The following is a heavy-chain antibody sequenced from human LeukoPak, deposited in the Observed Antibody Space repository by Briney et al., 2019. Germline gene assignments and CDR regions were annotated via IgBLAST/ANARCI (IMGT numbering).Heavy chain of an antibody. CDR2: INAGNGNT. V-gene: IGHV1-3*01. D-gene: IGHD4-17*01. CDR3: ARVSNGDYGGAY. Sequence: ASVKVSCKASGYTFTSYAMHWVRQAPGQRLEWMGWINAGNGNTKYSQKFQGRVTITRDTSASTAYMELRSLRSDDTAMHYCARVSNGDYGGAYWGQGTLVTVSS. J-gene: IGHJ4*02. CDR1: GYTFTSYA.